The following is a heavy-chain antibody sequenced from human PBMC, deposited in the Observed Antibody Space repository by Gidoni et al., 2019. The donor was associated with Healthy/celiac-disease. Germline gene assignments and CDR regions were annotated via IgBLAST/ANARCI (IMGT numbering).Heavy chain of an antibody. Sequence: QVQLVEPGGGVVQPGRSLRLSCAASGFTFSSYGMHWVRQAPGKGLEWVAVISYDGSNKYYADSVKGRFTISRDNSKNTLYLQMNSLRAEDTAVYYCAKIDYWGQGTLVTVSS. V-gene: IGHV3-30*18. CDR2: ISYDGSNK. CDR3: AKIDY. J-gene: IGHJ4*02. CDR1: GFTFSSYG.